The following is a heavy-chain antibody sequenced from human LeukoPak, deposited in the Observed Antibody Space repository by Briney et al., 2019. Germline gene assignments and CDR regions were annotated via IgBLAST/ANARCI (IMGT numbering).Heavy chain of an antibody. CDR2: ISYDGSNK. D-gene: IGHD3-22*01. J-gene: IGHJ5*02. CDR3: ARGGDSSAFNWFDP. CDR1: GFTFSSYG. V-gene: IGHV3-30*03. Sequence: GGSLRLSCAASGFTFSSYGMHWVRQAPGKGLEWVAVISYDGSNKYYADSVKGRFTISRDNAKNTLYLQMNSLRAEDTAVYYCARGGDSSAFNWFDPWGQGTLVTVSS.